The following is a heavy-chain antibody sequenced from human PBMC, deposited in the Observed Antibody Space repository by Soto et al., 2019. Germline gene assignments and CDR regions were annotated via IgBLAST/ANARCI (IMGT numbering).Heavy chain of an antibody. D-gene: IGHD3-10*01. V-gene: IGHV3-23*01. CDR3: AKDRALKNRTPYGMDV. CDR2: ISGRGDHR. Sequence: EMQLLESGGGLGQPGGSLRLSCVASPITVYNFAAMSWVRQTPERGLEWVSTISGRGDHRYYADSVKGRFTISRDNSKNRLYLQMDGMRVDDTAVYYCAKDRALKNRTPYGMDVWGQGTTVTV. J-gene: IGHJ6*02. CDR1: PITVYNFAA.